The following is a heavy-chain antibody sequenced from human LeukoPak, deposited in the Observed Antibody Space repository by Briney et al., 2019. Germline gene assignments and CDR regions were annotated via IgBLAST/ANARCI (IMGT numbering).Heavy chain of an antibody. Sequence: PSEILSLTCTVSGGSISSYYWSWIRQPPGKGLEWIGYIYYSGSTNYNPSLKSRVTISVDTSKNQFSLKLSSVTAADTAVYYCARGYTAAGIGVLAYWGQGTLVTVSS. CDR1: GGSISSYY. J-gene: IGHJ4*02. D-gene: IGHD6-13*01. V-gene: IGHV4-59*01. CDR3: ARGYTAAGIGVLAY. CDR2: IYYSGST.